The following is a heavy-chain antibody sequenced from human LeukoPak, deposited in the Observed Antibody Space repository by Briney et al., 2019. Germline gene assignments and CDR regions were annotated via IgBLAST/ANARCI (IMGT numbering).Heavy chain of an antibody. CDR1: GGSISSSSYY. D-gene: IGHD2-2*02. V-gene: IGHV4-39*07. J-gene: IGHJ4*02. Sequence: PSETLSLTCTVSGGSISSSSYYWGWIRQPPGKGLEWIGIIYYSGSTYYNPSLKSRVTISVDTSKNQFSLKLSSVTAADTAVYYCAREHVVVPAAIGYWGQGTLVTVSS. CDR3: AREHVVVPAAIGY. CDR2: IYYSGST.